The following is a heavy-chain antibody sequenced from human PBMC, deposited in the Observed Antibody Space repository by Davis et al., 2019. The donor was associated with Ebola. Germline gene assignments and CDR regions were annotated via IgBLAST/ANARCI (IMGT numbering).Heavy chain of an antibody. D-gene: IGHD5-24*01. CDR3: ARNYPDDTKGYYYMDV. V-gene: IGHV3-7*01. Sequence: PGGSLRLSCVASGFHFDNSWMTWVRQAPGKGLEWVANMKGDGSLENYVDSVKGRFTISRDNSRNTLDLQMNSLRAEDTAVYYCARNYPDDTKGYYYMDVWGKGTTVTVSS. CDR1: GFHFDNSW. CDR2: MKGDGSLE. J-gene: IGHJ6*03.